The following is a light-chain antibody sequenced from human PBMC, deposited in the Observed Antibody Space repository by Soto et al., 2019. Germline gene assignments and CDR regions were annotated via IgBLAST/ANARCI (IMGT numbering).Light chain of an antibody. CDR2: VGTGGIVG. V-gene: IGLV9-49*01. CDR3: GADHGSGGKV. J-gene: IGLJ2*01. CDR1: SGYSNYK. Sequence: QLVLTQPPSASASLGASVTLTCTLSSGYSNYKVDWYQQRPGKGPRFVMRVGTGGIVGSKGDGIPDRFSVLGSGLNRYLTIKNIQEEDESDYHCGADHGSGGKVFGGGTKVTVL.